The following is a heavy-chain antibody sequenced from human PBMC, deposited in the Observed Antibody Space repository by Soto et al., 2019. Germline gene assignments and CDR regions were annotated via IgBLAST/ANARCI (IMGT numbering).Heavy chain of an antibody. V-gene: IGHV3-30-3*01. CDR1: GFTFSNYA. Sequence: QVQLVESGGGVVQPGRYLRLSCAASGFTFSNYAMHWVRQAPGKGLEWVAVISYDGSNKYYADSVKGRFTISRDNSKNTLYLQRNSLRAEDTAVYYCARDKRGYSGYDYYYYYGMDVWGQGTTVTVS. D-gene: IGHD5-12*01. J-gene: IGHJ6*02. CDR3: ARDKRGYSGYDYYYYYGMDV. CDR2: ISYDGSNK.